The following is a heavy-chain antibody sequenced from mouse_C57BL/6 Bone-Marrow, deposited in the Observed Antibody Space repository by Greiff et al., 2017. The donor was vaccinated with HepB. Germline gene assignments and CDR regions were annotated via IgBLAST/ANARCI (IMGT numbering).Heavy chain of an antibody. V-gene: IGHV5-2*03. Sequence: EVKVEESGGGLVQPGESLKLSCESHEYEFPSHDMSWVRKTPEKRLELVAAINSDGGSTYYPDTMERRFTISRDNAKNTLYLQMSRLKSEDTAMYYCARDYYGSSGFDYWGQGTTLTVSS. J-gene: IGHJ2*01. D-gene: IGHD1-1*01. CDR3: ARDYYGSSGFDY. CDR2: INSDGGST. CDR1: EYEFPSHD.